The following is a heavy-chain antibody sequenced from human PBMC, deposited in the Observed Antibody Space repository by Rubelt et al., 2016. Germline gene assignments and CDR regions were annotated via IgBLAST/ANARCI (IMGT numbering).Heavy chain of an antibody. Sequence: GKGLEWVANIKRDGSEKNYVDSVKGRFTISRDNAKNSVSLQMNSLRAEDTAVYYCARAGYSGYDGIDYWGQGTLVTVSS. D-gene: IGHD5-12*01. J-gene: IGHJ4*02. CDR2: IKRDGSEK. CDR3: ARAGYSGYDGIDY. V-gene: IGHV3-7*01.